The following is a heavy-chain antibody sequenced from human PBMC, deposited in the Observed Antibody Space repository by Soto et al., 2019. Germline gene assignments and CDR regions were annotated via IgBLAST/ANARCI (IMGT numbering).Heavy chain of an antibody. CDR1: GFSFDDFA. CDR3: VKDRDYFDSRGDFDY. CDR2: LSWNGGYI. V-gene: IGHV3-9*01. Sequence: EVQLLESGGGLEQPGRSLRLSCAASGFSFDDFAMHWVRQAPGKGLEWVSGLSWNGGYIAYADSVKGRFTISRDNAKNSLYLHISSLRVDDTALYYCVKDRDYFDSRGDFDYWGQGTLVTVSS. J-gene: IGHJ4*02. D-gene: IGHD3-22*01.